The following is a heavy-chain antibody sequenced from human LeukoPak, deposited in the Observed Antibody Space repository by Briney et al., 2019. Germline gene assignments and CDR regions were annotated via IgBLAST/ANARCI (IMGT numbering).Heavy chain of an antibody. Sequence: GGSLRLSCAASGFTFSSDEMNWVRQAPGKGLEWVPYISSSGATIYHADSVTQGRFTISRDNAKNSMYLQMNSLRAEDTAVYYCARAVGTMDALDIWGQGTMVTVSS. V-gene: IGHV3-48*03. CDR2: ISSSGATI. CDR1: GFTFSSDE. J-gene: IGHJ3*02. D-gene: IGHD1-26*01. CDR3: ARAVGTMDALDI.